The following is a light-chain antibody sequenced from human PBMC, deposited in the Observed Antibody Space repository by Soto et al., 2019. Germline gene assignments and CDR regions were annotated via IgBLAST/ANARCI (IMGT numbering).Light chain of an antibody. Sequence: EIELTQSPATLPSSQWERATISCRGRQTVFSRLALYQHKPGQAPRLLIYDSSNRATGIPARFSGSGSGTDFTLTISSLEPEDFAVYYCQQRSNWPIPLGQGTRLENK. J-gene: IGKJ5*01. CDR3: QQRSNWPIP. CDR2: DSS. CDR1: QTVFSR. V-gene: IGKV3-11*01.